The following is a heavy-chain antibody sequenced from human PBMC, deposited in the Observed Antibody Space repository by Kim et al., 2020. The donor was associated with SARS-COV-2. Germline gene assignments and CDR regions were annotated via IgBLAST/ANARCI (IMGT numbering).Heavy chain of an antibody. CDR2: IYSGGST. CDR1: GFTVSSNY. V-gene: IGHV3-53*01. J-gene: IGHJ5*02. Sequence: GGSLRLSCAASGFTVSSNYMSWVRQAPGKGLEWVSVIYSGGSTYYADSVKGRFTISRDNSKNTLYLQMNSLRAEDTAVYYCARWVKGDRAYCGGDCNGGFDPWGQGTLVTVSS. CDR3: ARWVKGDRAYCGGDCNGGFDP. D-gene: IGHD2-21*02.